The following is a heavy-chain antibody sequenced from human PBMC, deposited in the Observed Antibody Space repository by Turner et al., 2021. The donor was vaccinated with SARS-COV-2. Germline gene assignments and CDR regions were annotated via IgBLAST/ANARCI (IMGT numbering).Heavy chain of an antibody. D-gene: IGHD2-2*01. J-gene: IGHJ4*02. Sequence: QVQLVESGGGVVQPGRSLRLSCAASGFTFNTYAMHWFRQAPGKGLEWVAVITCDGSTKFYADSVKGRFTISRDNSKSSLYVQMNSLRVEDTAVYYCARSRDGYIHSWGQGTLVIVSS. CDR2: ITCDGSTK. V-gene: IGHV3-30-3*01. CDR3: ARSRDGYIHS. CDR1: GFTFNTYA.